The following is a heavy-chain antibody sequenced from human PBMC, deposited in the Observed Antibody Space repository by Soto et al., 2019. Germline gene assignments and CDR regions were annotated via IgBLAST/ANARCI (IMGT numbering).Heavy chain of an antibody. D-gene: IGHD3-16*01. J-gene: IGHJ5*02. CDR1: GGSISSSSYY. CDR2: IYYSGTT. CDR3: ARHSPPSIMITFGGVQRPSRFDP. Sequence: SETLSLTCTVSGGSISSSSYYWGWIRQPPGKGLEWIGSIYYSGTTYYNPPLKSPVTVSEATSKNQFSLKLSSVTAADTAVYYCARHSPPSIMITFGGVQRPSRFDPWGQGTLVTVSS. V-gene: IGHV4-39*01.